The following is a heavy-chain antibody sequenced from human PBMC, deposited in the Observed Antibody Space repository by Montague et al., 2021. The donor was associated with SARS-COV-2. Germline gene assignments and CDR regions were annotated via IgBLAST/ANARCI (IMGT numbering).Heavy chain of an antibody. CDR1: GDSIRDSN. V-gene: IGHV4-4*09. D-gene: IGHD5-12*01. Sequence: SETLSLTCTVSGDSIRDSNWSWIRQPPGKGLEWIGYIDNSGSTNYNPALESRVTFTVSASNNQFYLTLRSVTAADTAVYYCARLTGFRGYDYHYGLDVWGQGTTVTVSS. J-gene: IGHJ6*02. CDR3: ARLTGFRGYDYHYGLDV. CDR2: IDNSGST.